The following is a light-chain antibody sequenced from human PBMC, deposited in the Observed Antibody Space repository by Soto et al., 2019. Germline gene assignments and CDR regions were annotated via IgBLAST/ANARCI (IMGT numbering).Light chain of an antibody. V-gene: IGLV2-14*03. CDR3: SSYSTTNILV. CDR2: DVN. Sequence: QSALTQPASVSGAPGQSVTISCTGASSDVGAYEHVSWYQQHPGRAPKLILYDVNNRPSGVSNHFSGSKSGNTASLVISGLQANDEADYYCSSYSTTNILVFGSGTKVTVL. J-gene: IGLJ1*01. CDR1: SSDVGAYEH.